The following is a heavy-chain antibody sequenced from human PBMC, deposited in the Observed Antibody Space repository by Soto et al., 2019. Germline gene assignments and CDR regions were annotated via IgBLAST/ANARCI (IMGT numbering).Heavy chain of an antibody. D-gene: IGHD3-3*01. CDR3: ARDFGVYDF. CDR2: ISSSSSTI. Sequence: GGSLRLSCAASGFTFSSYSMNWVRQAPGKGLEWVSYISSSSSTIYYADSVKGRFTISRDNAKNPLYLQMNSLRAEDTAVYYCARDFGVYDFWGQGTLVTVSS. CDR1: GFTFSSYS. V-gene: IGHV3-48*01. J-gene: IGHJ4*02.